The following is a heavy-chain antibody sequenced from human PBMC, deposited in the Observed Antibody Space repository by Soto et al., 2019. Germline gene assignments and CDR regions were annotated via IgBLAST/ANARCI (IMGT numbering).Heavy chain of an antibody. V-gene: IGHV1-3*01. CDR1: GYTFTSYA. J-gene: IGHJ4*02. CDR3: ARGPGGPDGPGDY. CDR2: INAGNGNT. Sequence: QVQLVQSGAEVKKPGASVKVSCKASGYTFTSYAMHWVRQAPGQRLEWMGWINAGNGNTKYSQKFRGRVTITRDTSESTAYMELSSLRSEDTVVYYCARGPGGPDGPGDYWGQGTLVTVSS. D-gene: IGHD2-15*01.